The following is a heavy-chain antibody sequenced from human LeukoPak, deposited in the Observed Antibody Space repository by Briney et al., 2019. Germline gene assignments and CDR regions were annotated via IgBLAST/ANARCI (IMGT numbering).Heavy chain of an antibody. CDR1: GGSISSGSYY. V-gene: IGHV4-61*02. CDR3: ATHSSGYDSGNDAFDI. D-gene: IGHD3-22*01. J-gene: IGHJ3*02. CDR2: IYTSGST. Sequence: SQTLSLTCTVSGGSISSGSYYWSWIRQPAGKGLEWIGRIYTSGSTYYNPSLKSRVTISVDTSKNRFSLKLSSVTAADTAVYYCATHSSGYDSGNDAFDIWGQGTMVTVSS.